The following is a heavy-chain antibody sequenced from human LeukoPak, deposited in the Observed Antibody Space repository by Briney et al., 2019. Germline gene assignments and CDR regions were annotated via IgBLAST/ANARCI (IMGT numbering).Heavy chain of an antibody. J-gene: IGHJ6*02. Sequence: PSETLSLTCAVYGGSFSGYYWSWIRQPPGKGLEWIGEINHSGSTNYNPSLKSRVTISVDTSKNQFSLKLSSVTAADTAVYYCARDVRYCSSTSCYPYYYYGMDVWGQGTTVTVSS. CDR2: INHSGST. D-gene: IGHD2-2*01. CDR1: GGSFSGYY. V-gene: IGHV4-34*01. CDR3: ARDVRYCSSTSCYPYYYYGMDV.